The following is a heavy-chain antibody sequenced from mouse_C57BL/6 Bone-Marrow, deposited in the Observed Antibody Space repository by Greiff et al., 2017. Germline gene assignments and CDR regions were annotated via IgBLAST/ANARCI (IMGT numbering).Heavy chain of an antibody. J-gene: IGHJ2*01. CDR2: IDPENGDT. CDR3: TLITTVVADY. V-gene: IGHV14-4*01. D-gene: IGHD1-1*01. Sequence: EVQLQESGAELVRPGASVKLSCTASGFNIKDDYMHWVKQRPEQGLEWIGWIDPENGDTEYASKFQGKATITADTSSNTAYLQLSSLTSEDTAVYYCTLITTVVADYWGKGTTLTVSS. CDR1: GFNIKDDY.